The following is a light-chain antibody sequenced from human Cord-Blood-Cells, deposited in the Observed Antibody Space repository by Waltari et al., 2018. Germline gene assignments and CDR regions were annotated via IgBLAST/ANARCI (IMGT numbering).Light chain of an antibody. J-gene: IGKJ4*01. CDR3: QQYNSYPLT. Sequence: DIQMIQSPSTLSASVGDSVTISCRASQSISSWLAWYQQKPGKAPKLLIYKASSLESGVPSRFSGSGSGTEFTLTISSLQPDDFATYYCQQYNSYPLTFGGGTKVEIK. CDR2: KAS. CDR1: QSISSW. V-gene: IGKV1-5*03.